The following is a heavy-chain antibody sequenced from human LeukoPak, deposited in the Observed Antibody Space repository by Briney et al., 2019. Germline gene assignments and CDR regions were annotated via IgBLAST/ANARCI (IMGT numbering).Heavy chain of an antibody. CDR2: ISGSGDST. CDR1: GFTFSSYA. V-gene: IGHV3-23*01. J-gene: IGHJ4*02. CDR3: AKAGTIFGVVILFDY. Sequence: GGSLRLSCAASGFTFSSYAVSWVRQAPGKGLEWVSAISGSGDSTYYADSVKGRFTISRDNSKNTLYLQMNSLRAEDTAVYYCAKAGTIFGVVILFDYWGQGTLVTVSS. D-gene: IGHD3-3*01.